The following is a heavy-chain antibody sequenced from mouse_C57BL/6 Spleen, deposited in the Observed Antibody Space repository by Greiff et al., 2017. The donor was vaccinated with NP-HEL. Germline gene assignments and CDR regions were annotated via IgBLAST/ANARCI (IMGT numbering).Heavy chain of an antibody. D-gene: IGHD2-5*01. Sequence: QVQLQQSGAELVRPGASVTLSCKASGYTFTDYEMHWVKQTPVHGLEWIGAIDPETGGTAYNQKFKGKAILTADKSSSTAYMELRSLTSEDSAVYYGAGYSNYPWFAYWGQGTLVTVSA. V-gene: IGHV1-15*01. CDR1: GYTFTDYE. CDR2: IDPETGGT. CDR3: AGYSNYPWFAY. J-gene: IGHJ3*01.